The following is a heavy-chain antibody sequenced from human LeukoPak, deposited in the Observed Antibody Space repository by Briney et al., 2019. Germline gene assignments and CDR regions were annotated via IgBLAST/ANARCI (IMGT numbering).Heavy chain of an antibody. CDR2: ISSRSSNT. D-gene: IGHD6-19*01. Sequence: GGSLRLSCAASGFTFSYYYISWIRQAPRKGLEWVSYISSRSSNTNYADSVKGRFTICRDNAKNSLYLQMNSLRAEDTAVYYCARGRGWYSGRGNAFDIWGQGTMVTVSS. J-gene: IGHJ3*02. CDR3: ARGRGWYSGRGNAFDI. CDR1: GFTFSYYY. V-gene: IGHV3-11*06.